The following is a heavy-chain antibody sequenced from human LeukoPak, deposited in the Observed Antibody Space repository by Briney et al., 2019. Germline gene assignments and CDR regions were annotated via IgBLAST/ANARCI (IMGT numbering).Heavy chain of an antibody. D-gene: IGHD3-10*01. V-gene: IGHV4-39*01. CDR1: GGSISSSSYY. Sequence: KSSETLSLTCTVSGGSISSSSYYWGWIRQPPGKGLEWIGSIYYSGSTYYNPSLKSRVTISVDASKNQFSLKLSSVTAADTAVYYCAKGEKLLLWFGELSAFDPWGQGTLVTVSS. CDR3: AKGEKLLLWFGELSAFDP. CDR2: IYYSGST. J-gene: IGHJ5*02.